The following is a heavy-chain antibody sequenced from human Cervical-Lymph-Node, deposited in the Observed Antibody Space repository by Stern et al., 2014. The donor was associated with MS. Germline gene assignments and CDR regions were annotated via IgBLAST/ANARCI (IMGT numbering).Heavy chain of an antibody. Sequence: QVQLEESGAEVKKPGASVKVSCKTSGYTFAGNYIHWVRQAPGQGLEWMGRINPNSGGTNYAQKFQGRVTMTRDTSITTASMELSRLRFDDTAIYYCARERGRAGQAMADYWGQGTLVTVSS. D-gene: IGHD5-18*01. J-gene: IGHJ4*02. CDR3: ARERGRAGQAMADY. CDR1: GYTFAGNY. V-gene: IGHV1-2*06. CDR2: INPNSGGT.